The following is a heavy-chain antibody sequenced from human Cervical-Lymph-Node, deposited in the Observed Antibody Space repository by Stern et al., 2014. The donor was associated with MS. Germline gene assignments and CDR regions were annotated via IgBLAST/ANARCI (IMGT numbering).Heavy chain of an antibody. V-gene: IGHV5-51*01. Sequence: VQLVQSGAEVKKPGESLKISCKGFGYSFSNYWIGWVRQLPGKDLEWMGFMYPGDSDTRYSPSFQGQVTISADTSINTAYLQWSTLEASDTAMYYCARRGVRASDGLDVWGQGTTVTVSS. CDR1: GYSFSNYW. J-gene: IGHJ6*02. D-gene: IGHD2-8*02. CDR3: ARRGVRASDGLDV. CDR2: MYPGDSDT.